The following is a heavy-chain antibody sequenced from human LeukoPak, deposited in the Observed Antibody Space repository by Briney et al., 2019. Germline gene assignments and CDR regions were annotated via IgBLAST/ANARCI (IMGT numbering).Heavy chain of an antibody. CDR1: GFAFSAYT. Sequence: GRSLRLSCAASGFAFSAYTMNWVRQAPGKGLEWVSYISGGSRDIFYTDSVKGRFTISRDNAKNFLYQQMNSLRAEDTAVYYCARAMVRGDLDYWGQGTLVTVSS. V-gene: IGHV3-21*05. CDR2: ISGGSRDI. J-gene: IGHJ4*02. CDR3: ARAMVRGDLDY. D-gene: IGHD3-10*01.